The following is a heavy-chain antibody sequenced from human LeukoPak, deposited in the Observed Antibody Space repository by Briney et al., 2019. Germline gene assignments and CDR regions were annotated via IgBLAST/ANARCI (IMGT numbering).Heavy chain of an antibody. CDR2: IYSGGST. CDR1: GFTVSSNY. V-gene: IGHV3-66*01. J-gene: IGHJ4*02. Sequence: PGGSLRLSCAASGFTVSSNYMSWVRQAPGKGLEWVSVIYSGGSTYYADSVKGRFTISRDNSKNTLYLQMNSLRAEDTAVYYCARAAFTVTHEPIDYWGQGTLVTVS. CDR3: ARAAFTVTHEPIDY. D-gene: IGHD4-17*01.